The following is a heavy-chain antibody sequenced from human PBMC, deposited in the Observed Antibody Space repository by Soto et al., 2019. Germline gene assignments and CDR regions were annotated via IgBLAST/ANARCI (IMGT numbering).Heavy chain of an antibody. CDR2: ISWDGGST. CDR3: AKAGYCSGGSCYPERRYYYYCMDV. Sequence: GESLKISCAASGFTFDDYAMHWVRQAPGKGLEWVSLISWDGGSTYYADSVKGRFTISRDNSKNSLYLQMNSLRAEDTALYYCAKAGYCSGGSCYPERRYYYYCMDVWGQGTTVTVSS. D-gene: IGHD2-15*01. J-gene: IGHJ6*01. V-gene: IGHV3-43D*03. CDR1: GFTFDDYA.